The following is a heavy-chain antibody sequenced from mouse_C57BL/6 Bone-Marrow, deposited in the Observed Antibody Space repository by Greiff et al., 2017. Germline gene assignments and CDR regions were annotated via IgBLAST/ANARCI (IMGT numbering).Heavy chain of an antibody. Sequence: VQLQQPGAELVKPGASVKLSCKASGYTFTSYWMQWVKQRPGQGLEWIGEIDPSDSYTNYNQKFKGKATLTVDTSSSTAYMQLSSLTSEDSAVYYCAKRYFDVWGTGTTVTVSS. V-gene: IGHV1-50*01. CDR3: AKRYFDV. J-gene: IGHJ1*03. CDR2: IDPSDSYT. CDR1: GYTFTSYW.